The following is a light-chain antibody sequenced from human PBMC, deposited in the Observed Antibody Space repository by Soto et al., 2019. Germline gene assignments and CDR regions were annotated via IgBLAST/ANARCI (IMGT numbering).Light chain of an antibody. V-gene: IGLV3-25*02. CDR1: ALPKQY. CDR2: KDS. J-gene: IGLJ2*01. CDR3: QSADSSGSYV. Sequence: SYELTQPPSVSVSPGQTARITCTGDALPKQYAYWYQQKAGQAPVLVIYKDSERPSGIPERFSGFNSGTTVTLTISGVQAEDEADYYCQSADSSGSYVFGGGTKVTVL.